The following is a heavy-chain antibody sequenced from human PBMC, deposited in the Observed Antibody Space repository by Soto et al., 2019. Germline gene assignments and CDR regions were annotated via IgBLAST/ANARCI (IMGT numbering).Heavy chain of an antibody. V-gene: IGHV3-33*01. D-gene: IGHD6-19*01. CDR1: GFTFSTYG. CDR3: ARGNGHNSGTFDY. Sequence: QVQLVESGGGVVQPGRSLRLSCAASGFTFSTYGMHWVRQAPGKGLEGVAVIWYDGSNKYYADSVKGRFTISRDNSKNTLYLQVNSLRAEDTAVYYCARGNGHNSGTFDYWGPGTLVTVSS. CDR2: IWYDGSNK. J-gene: IGHJ4*02.